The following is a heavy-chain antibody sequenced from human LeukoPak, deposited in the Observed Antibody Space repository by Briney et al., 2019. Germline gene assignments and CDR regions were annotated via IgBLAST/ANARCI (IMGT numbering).Heavy chain of an antibody. CDR2: ISGNNDHT. CDR1: GYTFTNFG. CDR3: ARDGTSTDDF. V-gene: IGHV1-18*01. J-gene: IGHJ4*02. D-gene: IGHD1-26*01. Sequence: ASVKVSCRTSGYTFTNFGISWVRQAPGQGLEWMGWISGNNDHTNYAQKFQGRVTMTTDTSTTTAYMELTSLTSADTAVYYCARDGTSTDDFWGQGTLVTVSS.